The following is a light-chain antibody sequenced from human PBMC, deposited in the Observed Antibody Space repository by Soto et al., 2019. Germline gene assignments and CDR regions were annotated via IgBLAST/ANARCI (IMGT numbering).Light chain of an antibody. V-gene: IGKV3-15*01. CDR1: QGISNY. Sequence: MTQSPSSLSASVGDRVTITCRASQGISNYLAWYQQKPGQAPRLLIYGASTRVAGIPARFSGSGSGTEFSLTISSLQSEDFAVYYCQQYNNRPPDTFGQGTKLEIK. J-gene: IGKJ2*01. CDR3: QQYNNRPPDT. CDR2: GAS.